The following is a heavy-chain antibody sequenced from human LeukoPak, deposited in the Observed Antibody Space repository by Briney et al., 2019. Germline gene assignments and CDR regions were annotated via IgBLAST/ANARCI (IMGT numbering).Heavy chain of an antibody. Sequence: KPGGSLRLSCAASGFTFSSYAMSWVRQAPGKGLEWVSGISDSGVGTYYADSVKGRFTISRDSSKNTLYVQMNSLRAEDTAVYYCAKDYYDSSGYYYGAYYYYYYGMDVWGQGTTVTVSS. CDR3: AKDYYDSSGYYYGAYYYYYYGMDV. V-gene: IGHV3-23*01. J-gene: IGHJ6*02. D-gene: IGHD3-22*01. CDR2: ISDSGVGT. CDR1: GFTFSSYA.